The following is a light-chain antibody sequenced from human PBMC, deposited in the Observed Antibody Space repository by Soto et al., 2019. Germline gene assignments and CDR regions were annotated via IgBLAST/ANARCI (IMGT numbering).Light chain of an antibody. CDR2: DAS. V-gene: IGKV3-20*01. CDR3: QQYGTSPLT. CDR1: QSVSGSY. J-gene: IGKJ4*01. Sequence: EVVLTQSPGTLSLSPGERANLSCRASQSVSGSYLAWYQQKPGQAPRLLIFDASSRATGIPDRFSGSGSGTDFTLTISRLEPEDFAVYFCQQYGTSPLTFGGGTKVEVK.